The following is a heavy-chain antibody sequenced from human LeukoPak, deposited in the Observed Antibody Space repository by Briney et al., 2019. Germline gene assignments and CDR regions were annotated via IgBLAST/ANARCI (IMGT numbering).Heavy chain of an antibody. Sequence: SETLSLTCTVSGGSISSGGYYWSWIRQPPGKGLEWIVSIYYSGSTYYNPSLKSRVTISVDTSKNQFSLKLSSVTAADTAVYYCARHFYYDSSGYYLIVPYYFDYWGQGTLVTVSS. V-gene: IGHV4-39*01. J-gene: IGHJ4*02. CDR2: IYYSGST. D-gene: IGHD3-22*01. CDR3: ARHFYYDSSGYYLIVPYYFDY. CDR1: GGSISSGGYY.